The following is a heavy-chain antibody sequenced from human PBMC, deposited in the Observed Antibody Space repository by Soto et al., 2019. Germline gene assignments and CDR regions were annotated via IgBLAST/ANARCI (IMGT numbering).Heavy chain of an antibody. D-gene: IGHD6-19*01. CDR2: IYPGDSDT. CDR3: ARPREAGKNYYGVDV. Sequence: GESLKISCKGSGYSFTSYWIGWVRQMPGKGLEWMGIIYPGDSDTRYSPSFQGQVTISADKSISTAYLQWSSLKASGTAMYYCARPREAGKNYYGVDVWGQGTTVTVSS. CDR1: GYSFTSYW. V-gene: IGHV5-51*01. J-gene: IGHJ6*02.